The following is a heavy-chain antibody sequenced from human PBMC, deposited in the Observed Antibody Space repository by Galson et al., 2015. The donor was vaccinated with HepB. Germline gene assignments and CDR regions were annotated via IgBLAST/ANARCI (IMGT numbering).Heavy chain of an antibody. CDR2: IDPSDSYT. CDR3: ARHRASATVVRVYYYYGMDV. D-gene: IGHD4-23*01. V-gene: IGHV5-10-1*01. Sequence: QSGAEVKKPGESLRISCTGSGYSFTSYWISWVRQMPGKGLEWMGRIDPSDSYTNYSPSFQGHVTISADKSISTAYLQWSSLKASDTAMYYCARHRASATVVRVYYYYGMDVWGQGTTVTVSS. J-gene: IGHJ6*02. CDR1: GYSFTSYW.